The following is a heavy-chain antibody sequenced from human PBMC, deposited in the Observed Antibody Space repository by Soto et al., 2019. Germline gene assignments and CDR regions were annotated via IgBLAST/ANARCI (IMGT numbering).Heavy chain of an antibody. Sequence: SLRLSCAASGFTFSSYGMHWVRQAPGKGLEWVAVISYDGSNKYYADSVKGRFTISRDNSKNTLYLQMNSLRAEDTAVYYCARALDFWSAYFDYWGQGSLVTVSS. CDR3: ARALDFWSAYFDY. V-gene: IGHV3-30*03. J-gene: IGHJ4*02. CDR1: GFTFSSYG. D-gene: IGHD3-3*01. CDR2: ISYDGSNK.